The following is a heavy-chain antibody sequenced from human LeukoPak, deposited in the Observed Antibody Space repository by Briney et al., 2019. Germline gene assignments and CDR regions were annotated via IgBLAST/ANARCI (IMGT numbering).Heavy chain of an antibody. D-gene: IGHD1-7*01. CDR2: MNPNSGNT. V-gene: IGHV1-8*01. CDR1: GYTFTSYD. CDR3: ARLELRVQYYYFYMYV. Sequence: ASVTVSFKSSGYTFTSYDINWVRQATGQGLEWMGWMNPNSGNTGYAQKFQGRVTMTRNTSISTAYMELSSLRSEDTAVYYCARLELRVQYYYFYMYVCGKGTTVTVSS. J-gene: IGHJ6*03.